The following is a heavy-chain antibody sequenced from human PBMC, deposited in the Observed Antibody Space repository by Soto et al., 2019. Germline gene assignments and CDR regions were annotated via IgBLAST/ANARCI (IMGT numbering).Heavy chain of an antibody. J-gene: IGHJ4*02. Sequence: GASVKVSCKASGGTFSSYAISWVRQAPGQGLEWMGGIIPIFGTANYAQKFQGRVTITADESTSTAYMELSSLRSEDTAVYYCARDHPIHDYGDYVFDYWGQGTLVTVSS. D-gene: IGHD4-17*01. V-gene: IGHV1-69*13. CDR3: ARDHPIHDYGDYVFDY. CDR1: GGTFSSYA. CDR2: IIPIFGTA.